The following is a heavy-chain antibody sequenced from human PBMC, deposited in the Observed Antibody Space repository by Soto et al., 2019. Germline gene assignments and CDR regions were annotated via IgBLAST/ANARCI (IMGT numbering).Heavy chain of an antibody. CDR3: ARRQIPPPTRGAANARGGMDV. CDR1: GFTFNNYG. J-gene: IGHJ6*02. Sequence: ESGGGVVQPGRSLRLSCAASGFTFNNYGMHWVRQAPGKGLEWLAVIWNDGSNSSYANSGKGRFTISRDNSKNTLYLQMSSLRAEDTAVYYCARRQIPPPTRGAANARGGMDVWGQGTTVTVSS. CDR2: IWNDGSNS. D-gene: IGHD6-13*01. V-gene: IGHV3-33*01.